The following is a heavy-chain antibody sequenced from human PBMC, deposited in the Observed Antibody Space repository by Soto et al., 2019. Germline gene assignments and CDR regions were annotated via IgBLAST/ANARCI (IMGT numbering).Heavy chain of an antibody. J-gene: IGHJ4*02. V-gene: IGHV3-30*18. CDR1: GFTFSSYG. D-gene: IGHD4-17*01. CDR2: ISYDGSNK. Sequence: GGSLRLSCAASGFTFSSYGMHWVRQAPGKGLEWVAVISYDGSNKYYADSVKGRFTISRDNSKNTLYLQMNSLRAEDTAVYYCAKDFHDYGGNIVGYWGQGTLVTVSS. CDR3: AKDFHDYGGNIVGY.